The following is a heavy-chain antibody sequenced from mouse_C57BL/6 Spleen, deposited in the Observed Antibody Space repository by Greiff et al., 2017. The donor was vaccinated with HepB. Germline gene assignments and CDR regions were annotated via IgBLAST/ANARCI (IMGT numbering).Heavy chain of an antibody. CDR3: ARPSSGYVFYYFDY. D-gene: IGHD3-2*02. CDR2: IYPGDGDT. V-gene: IGHV1-80*01. Sequence: VKLQQSGAELVKPGASVKISCKASGYAFSSYWMNWVKQRPGKGLEWIGQIYPGDGDTNYNGKFKGKATLTADKSSSTAYMQLSSLTSEDSAVYFCARPSSGYVFYYFDYWGQGTTLTVSS. CDR1: GYAFSSYW. J-gene: IGHJ2*01.